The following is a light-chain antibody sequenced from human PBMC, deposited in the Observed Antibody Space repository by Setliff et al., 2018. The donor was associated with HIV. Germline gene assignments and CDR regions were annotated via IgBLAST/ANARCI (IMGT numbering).Light chain of an antibody. CDR3: QQYNDWPQT. CDR1: QSVSNN. J-gene: IGKJ1*01. Sequence: EIVMTQSPVILSVSPGESATLPCRASQSVSNNLAWYQQKPGQAPRLLIYGASTRATGIPTRFSGTGSGTEFTFTISGLQSEDFAVYYCQQYNDWPQTFGQGTKGDIK. V-gene: IGKV3-15*01. CDR2: GAS.